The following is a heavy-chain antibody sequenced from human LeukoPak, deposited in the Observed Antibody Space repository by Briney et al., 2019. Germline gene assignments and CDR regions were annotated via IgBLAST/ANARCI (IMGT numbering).Heavy chain of an antibody. D-gene: IGHD4-17*01. CDR2: IKQDGSEK. J-gene: IGHJ4*02. V-gene: IGHV3-7*05. CDR1: GFTFSSYW. Sequence: GGSLRLSCAASGFTFSSYWMSWVRQAPGKGLEWVANIKQDGSEKYYVDSVKGRFTVSRDNAKNSLYLQMNSLRAEDTALYYCARDYDYGDYPGYWGQGTLVTVSS. CDR3: ARDYDYGDYPGY.